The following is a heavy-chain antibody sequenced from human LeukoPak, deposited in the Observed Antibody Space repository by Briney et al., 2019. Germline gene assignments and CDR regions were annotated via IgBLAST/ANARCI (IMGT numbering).Heavy chain of an antibody. V-gene: IGHV4-30-4*08. CDR2: MHYTGTT. CDR1: GDSITIGDYY. D-gene: IGHD1-26*01. Sequence: PSETLSLTCTVSGDSITIGDYYWTWIRQPPGKGLEWVAYMHYTGTTYYNSSLKSRLTISVDTSKNQFSLRLSFVTAADTAMYYCARHLSGSSWFDPWGQGTLVTVSS. J-gene: IGHJ5*02. CDR3: ARHLSGSSWFDP.